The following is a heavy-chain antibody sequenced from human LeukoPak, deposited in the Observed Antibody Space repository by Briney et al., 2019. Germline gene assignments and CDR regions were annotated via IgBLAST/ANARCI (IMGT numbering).Heavy chain of an antibody. CDR1: GGSLSPFY. Sequence: SETLSLTCNVSGGSLSPFYWSWIRHAPERGLEWVGYVPNNGDDDTNPSRKSRGTISMATSTTQFSLKLSSVTAADTAIYFCARRRVLIAYRYYYYYCMDVWGQGTTVTVSS. J-gene: IGHJ6*02. V-gene: IGHV4-59*08. CDR3: ARRRVLIAYRYYYYYCMDV. D-gene: IGHD3-16*01. CDR2: VPNNGDD.